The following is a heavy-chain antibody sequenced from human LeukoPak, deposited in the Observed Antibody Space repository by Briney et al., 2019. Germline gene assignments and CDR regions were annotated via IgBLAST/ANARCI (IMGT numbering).Heavy chain of an antibody. CDR3: ARGPGWNYFDY. J-gene: IGHJ4*02. V-gene: IGHV3-23*01. D-gene: IGHD6-19*01. Sequence: QPGGSLRLSCAASGFTFSSYAMSWVRQAPGKGLEWVSAISGSGGSTYYADSVKGRFTISRDNSKNTLYFQMNCLRAEDTAVYYCARGPGWNYFDYWGQGTLVTVSS. CDR1: GFTFSSYA. CDR2: ISGSGGST.